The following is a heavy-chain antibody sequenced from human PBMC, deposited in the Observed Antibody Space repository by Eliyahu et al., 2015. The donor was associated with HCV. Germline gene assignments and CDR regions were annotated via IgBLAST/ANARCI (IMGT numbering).Heavy chain of an antibody. CDR3: AKGGAAAGTFDY. J-gene: IGHJ4*02. Sequence: EVQLVESGGGLLQPGGSLXLSCXASGFTFSSYWMHWVRQAPGKGLVWVSRIKSDGSSTAYGDSVKSRFTISRDNAESTLYLQLNSLRAEDTAVYYCAKGGAAAGTFDYWGQGTLVTVSS. D-gene: IGHD6-13*01. CDR2: IKSDGSST. V-gene: IGHV3-74*01. CDR1: GFTFSSYW.